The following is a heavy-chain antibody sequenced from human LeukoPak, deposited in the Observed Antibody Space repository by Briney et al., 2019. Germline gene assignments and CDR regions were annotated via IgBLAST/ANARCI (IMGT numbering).Heavy chain of an antibody. CDR1: GYSFTSYW. V-gene: IGHV5-51*01. CDR2: IYPGDSKT. D-gene: IGHD4-17*01. Sequence: GGSLKISCKGSGYSFTSYWIGWVRQMPGEGLEWMGIIYPGDSKTRYSPSFQGQVTISADKSISTAYLQWSSLKASDTAMYYCTLDATDRFDYWGQGTLVTVSS. CDR3: TLDATDRFDY. J-gene: IGHJ4*02.